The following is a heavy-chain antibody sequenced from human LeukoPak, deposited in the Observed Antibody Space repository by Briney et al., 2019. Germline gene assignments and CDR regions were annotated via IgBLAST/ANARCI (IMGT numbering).Heavy chain of an antibody. CDR3: ARGTKDEYIVVVPAAVFDP. D-gene: IGHD2-2*01. Sequence: SETLSLTCAVYGGSFSGYYWSWIRQPPGKGLEWIGEINHSGSTNYNPSLKGRVTISVDTSKNQFSLKLSSVTAADTAVYYCARGTKDEYIVVVPAAVFDPWGQRTLVTVSS. CDR2: INHSGST. V-gene: IGHV4-34*01. CDR1: GGSFSGYY. J-gene: IGHJ5*02.